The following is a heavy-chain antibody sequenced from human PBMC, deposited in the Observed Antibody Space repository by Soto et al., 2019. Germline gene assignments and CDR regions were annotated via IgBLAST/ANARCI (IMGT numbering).Heavy chain of an antibody. J-gene: IGHJ6*02. CDR1: GGSISSYY. CDR2: IYYSGST. V-gene: IGHV4-59*01. Sequence: SETLSLTCTVSGGSISSYYWSWIRQPPGKGLEWIGYIYYSGSTNYNPSLKSRVTISVDTSKNQFSLKLSSVTAADTAVYYCAQSYDFWSGHLGGMDVWGQGTTVTVS. CDR3: AQSYDFWSGHLGGMDV. D-gene: IGHD3-3*01.